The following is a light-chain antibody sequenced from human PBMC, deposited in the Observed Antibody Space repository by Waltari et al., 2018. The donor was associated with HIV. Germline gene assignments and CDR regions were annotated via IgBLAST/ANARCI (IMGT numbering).Light chain of an antibody. V-gene: IGKV3-20*01. J-gene: IGKJ5*01. Sequence: EIVLTQSPGTLSLSPGARATLSCRASQSVSSTFLAWYQQQRGQAPRLLMYGASSRATGTPDRFSGSGSGTDFTLTISRLEPEDFAVYFCQQYGNSVFTFGQGTRLEIK. CDR3: QQYGNSVFT. CDR2: GAS. CDR1: QSVSSTF.